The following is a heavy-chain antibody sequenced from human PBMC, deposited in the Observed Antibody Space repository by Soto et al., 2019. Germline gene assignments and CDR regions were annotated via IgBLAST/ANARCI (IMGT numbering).Heavy chain of an antibody. CDR2: IYYSGST. J-gene: IGHJ5*02. CDR3: ARQVPAAIRLGWFDP. Sequence: SETLSLTCTVSGGSISRSTCYWGWIRQPPGKGLEWIGSIYYSGSTYYRPSLKSRVTISVDTSKNQFSLKLSSVTAADTAVYYCARQVPAAIRLGWFDPWGQGNLVTVS. CDR1: GGSISRSTCY. V-gene: IGHV4-39*01. D-gene: IGHD2-2*02.